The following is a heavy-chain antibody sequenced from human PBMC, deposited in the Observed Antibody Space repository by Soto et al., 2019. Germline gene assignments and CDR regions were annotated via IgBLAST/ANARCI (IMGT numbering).Heavy chain of an antibody. J-gene: IGHJ4*01. CDR1: GDSISRDGSS. V-gene: IGHV4-30-2*01. CDR2: IYHSGAT. CDR3: AREMSYYFDS. Sequence: QVQLQESGSGLVKPSQTLVLTCTVSGDSISRDGSSWSWLRQPPVKGLEWIGYIYHSGATYYNPSLKSRVTTSVDKSKNQFSVSLASVTAADTAVYYCAREMSYYFDSWGHGTLVTVSS.